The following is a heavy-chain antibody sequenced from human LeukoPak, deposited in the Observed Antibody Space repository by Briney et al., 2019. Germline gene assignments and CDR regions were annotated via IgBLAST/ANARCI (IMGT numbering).Heavy chain of an antibody. J-gene: IGHJ6*02. Sequence: LETLSLSCTVSGGSISSYSWSWIRPPPGKGLEWIGCIYYSGSTNYNPSLKSRVTISVDTSKIQFSLKLSSVTAADTAVYYCARVSGDYGMDVWGQRTTVTVSS. CDR1: GGSISSYS. CDR2: IYYSGST. D-gene: IGHD3-10*01. CDR3: ARVSGDYGMDV. V-gene: IGHV4-59*01.